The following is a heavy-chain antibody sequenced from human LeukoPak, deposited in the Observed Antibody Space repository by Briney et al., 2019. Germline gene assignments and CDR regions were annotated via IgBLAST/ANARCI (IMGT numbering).Heavy chain of an antibody. CDR2: IYHSGST. CDR3: AARYSFYYMDV. D-gene: IGHD5-18*01. Sequence: GSLRLSCAASGFTFSNYNMNWVRQPPGKGLEWIGEIYHSGSTNYNPSLKSRVTISVDKSKTQFSLKLSSVTAADTAVYYCAARYSFYYMDVWGKGTTVTVSS. CDR1: GFTFSNYNM. V-gene: IGHV4-4*02. J-gene: IGHJ6*03.